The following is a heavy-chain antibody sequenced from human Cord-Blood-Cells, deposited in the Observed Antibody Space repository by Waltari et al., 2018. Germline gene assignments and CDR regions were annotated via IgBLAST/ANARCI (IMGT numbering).Heavy chain of an antibody. D-gene: IGHD2-2*01. J-gene: IGHJ3*02. CDR3: ARASTSSYAFDI. CDR2: INPNSGGT. Sequence: QVQLVQSGAEVKKPGASVRVSCTASGYTFTGYYIHWVRQAPGQGLEWMGRINPNSGGTNYAQKFQGRVTMTRDTSISTAYMELSRLRSDDTVVYYCARASTSSYAFDIWGQGTMVTVSS. V-gene: IGHV1-2*05. CDR1: GYTFTGYY.